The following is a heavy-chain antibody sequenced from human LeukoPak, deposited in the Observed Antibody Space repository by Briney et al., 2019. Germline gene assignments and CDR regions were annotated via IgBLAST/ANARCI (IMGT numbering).Heavy chain of an antibody. Sequence: SETLSLTCTVSGSSISSGYYWDWIRQPPGKGLEWIGSLYHSGNTYYNPSLKSRVTISVDKSKNQFSLKLSSVTAADTAVYYCARFWGDYGNFDYWGQGTLVTVSS. J-gene: IGHJ4*02. D-gene: IGHD4-17*01. V-gene: IGHV4-38-2*02. CDR1: GSSISSGYY. CDR2: LYHSGNT. CDR3: ARFWGDYGNFDY.